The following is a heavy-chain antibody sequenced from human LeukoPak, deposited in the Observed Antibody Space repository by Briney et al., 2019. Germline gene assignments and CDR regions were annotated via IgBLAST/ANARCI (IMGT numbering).Heavy chain of an antibody. CDR1: GGSISSGSYS. CDR2: IYISGST. J-gene: IGHJ4*02. D-gene: IGHD6-19*01. Sequence: SETLSLTCTVSGGSISSGSYSWSWIRQPAGKGLEWIGRIYISGSTNYNPSLKSRVGISVDTSKNQFSLKLSSVAAADTAVYYCARGLKSVAGSFSFDYWGQGTLVTVSS. V-gene: IGHV4-61*02. CDR3: ARGLKSVAGSFSFDY.